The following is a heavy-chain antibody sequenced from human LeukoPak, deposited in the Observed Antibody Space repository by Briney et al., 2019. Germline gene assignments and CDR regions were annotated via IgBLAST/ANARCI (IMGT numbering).Heavy chain of an antibody. J-gene: IGHJ4*02. V-gene: IGHV4-34*01. D-gene: IGHD2-2*01. CDR3: ARVRGGYCSSTSCFRRPFDY. CDR1: GGSFSGYY. CDR2: INHSGST. Sequence: SETLSLTCAVYGGSFSGYYWSWIRQPPGKGLEWIGEINHSGSTNYNPSLKSRVTISVDTSKNQFSLKLSSVTAADTAVYYCARVRGGYCSSTSCFRRPFDYWGQGTLVTVSS.